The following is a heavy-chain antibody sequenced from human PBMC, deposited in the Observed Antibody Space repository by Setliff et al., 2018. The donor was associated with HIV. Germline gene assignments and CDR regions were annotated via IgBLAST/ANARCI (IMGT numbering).Heavy chain of an antibody. D-gene: IGHD1-26*01. J-gene: IGHJ6*03. CDR2: INHSGST. CDR3: ARGARLLAAYSDRWDYFYMAV. CDR1: GESVSGYY. Sequence: ETLSLTCAVYGESVSGYYWSWIRQPPGKGLEWIGEINHSGSTNYNPSLKSRVTISVDTSKNQFSLKLSSVTAADTAVYYCARGARLLAAYSDRWDYFYMAVWGKGTTVTVSS. V-gene: IGHV4-34*01.